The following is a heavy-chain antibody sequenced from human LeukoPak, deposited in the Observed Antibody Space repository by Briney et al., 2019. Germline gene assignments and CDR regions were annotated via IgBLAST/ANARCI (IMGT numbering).Heavy chain of an antibody. V-gene: IGHV3-23*01. Sequence: GGSLRLSFAASGFTFSNYAMNWVRQAPGKGLEWVSAISGSDGRTYYADSVRGRFTISRDNSKNTLYLQVNSLRADDTAVYYCAKERGRFGESYYFDLWGQGTLVTVSS. CDR2: ISGSDGRT. D-gene: IGHD3-10*01. CDR1: GFTFSNYA. CDR3: AKERGRFGESYYFDL. J-gene: IGHJ4*02.